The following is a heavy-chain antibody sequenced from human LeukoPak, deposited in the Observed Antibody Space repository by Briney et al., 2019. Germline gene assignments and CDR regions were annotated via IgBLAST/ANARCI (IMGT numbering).Heavy chain of an antibody. Sequence: SETLSLTCTVSGGSISSYYWSWIRQPPGKGLEWIGYIYYSGSTNYNPSLKSRVTISVDTSKNQFSLKLSSVTAADTAVYYCARGGYSYGYFADYWGQGTLVTVSS. V-gene: IGHV4-59*01. CDR1: GGSISSYY. CDR2: IYYSGST. J-gene: IGHJ4*02. CDR3: ARGGYSYGYFADY. D-gene: IGHD5-18*01.